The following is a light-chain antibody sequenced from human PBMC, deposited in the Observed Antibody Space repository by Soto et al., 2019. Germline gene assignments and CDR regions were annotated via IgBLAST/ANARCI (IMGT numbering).Light chain of an antibody. CDR3: SSYTSSSTVV. Sequence: QSALTQPASVSGSPGQSITISCTGTSSDVGGYNYVSWYQHHPGKAPKLMIYDVSNRPSGVSNRFSGSKSGNTASLTISGLHAEDEADYYCSSYTSSSTVVFGGGTKVTVL. V-gene: IGLV2-14*03. CDR1: SSDVGGYNY. CDR2: DVS. J-gene: IGLJ2*01.